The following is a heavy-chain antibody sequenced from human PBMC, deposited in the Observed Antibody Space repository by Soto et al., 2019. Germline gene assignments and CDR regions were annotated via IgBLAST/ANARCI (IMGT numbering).Heavy chain of an antibody. Sequence: PGGSLRLSCAASGFTFSSYAMSWVRQAPGKGLEWVSAISGSGGSTYYADSVKGRFTISRDNSKNTLYLQMNSLRAEDTAVYYCAKEIRDPNDRYAMVRGVIGNFDDWGQGTLVTV. CDR2: ISGSGGST. J-gene: IGHJ4*02. CDR3: AKEIRDPNDRYAMVRGVIGNFDD. D-gene: IGHD3-10*01. V-gene: IGHV3-23*01. CDR1: GFTFSSYA.